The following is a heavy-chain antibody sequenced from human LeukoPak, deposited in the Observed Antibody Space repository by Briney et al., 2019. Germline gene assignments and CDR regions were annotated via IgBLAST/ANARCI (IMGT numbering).Heavy chain of an antibody. CDR3: AKGGIFGVAPRG. V-gene: IGHV3-9*01. CDR2: ISWDSGSI. CDR1: GFTFDDYA. Sequence: GRSLRLSCAASGFTFDDYAMHWVRQAPGKGLEWVSGISWDSGSIGYADSVRGRFTISRDNAKNSLYLQMNSLRAEDTALYHCAKGGIFGVAPRGWGQGTLVTVSS. J-gene: IGHJ1*01. D-gene: IGHD3-3*01.